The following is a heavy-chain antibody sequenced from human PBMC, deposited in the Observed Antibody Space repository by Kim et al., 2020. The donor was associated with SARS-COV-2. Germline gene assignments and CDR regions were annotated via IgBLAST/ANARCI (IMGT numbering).Heavy chain of an antibody. D-gene: IGHD6-13*01. V-gene: IGHV3-21*01. J-gene: IGHJ4*02. Sequence: SVKGRFTISRDNAKNSLYLQMNSLRAEDTAVYYCARDSIAAAGTEGYFDYWGQGTLVTVSS. CDR3: ARDSIAAAGTEGYFDY.